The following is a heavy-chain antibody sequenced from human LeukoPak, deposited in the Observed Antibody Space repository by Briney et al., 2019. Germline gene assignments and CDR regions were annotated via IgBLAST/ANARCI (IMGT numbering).Heavy chain of an antibody. CDR3: AREIAAPATGFDP. D-gene: IGHD6-6*01. V-gene: IGHV4-39*07. Sequence: SETLSLTCTVSGGSISSSSYYWDWIRQPPGKGLEWIGTIYYSGTTYYNPSLKSRVSISVDTSKNQFSLKLSSVTAADTAVYYCAREIAAPATGFDPWGQGTLVTVSS. CDR2: IYYSGTT. CDR1: GGSISSSSYY. J-gene: IGHJ5*02.